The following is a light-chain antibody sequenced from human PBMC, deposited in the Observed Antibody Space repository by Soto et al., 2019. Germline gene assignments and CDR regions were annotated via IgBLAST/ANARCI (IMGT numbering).Light chain of an antibody. CDR2: DAS. CDR1: QSVSSY. Sequence: EIVLTQSPATLSLSPGERATLSCRASQSVSSYLAWYQQKPGPAPRLLIYDASNRATGIPARFSGSGSGPDFALTISILEPEDFAVYYYQQRSNWPPLTFGGGTKVEIK. V-gene: IGKV3-11*01. J-gene: IGKJ4*01. CDR3: QQRSNWPPLT.